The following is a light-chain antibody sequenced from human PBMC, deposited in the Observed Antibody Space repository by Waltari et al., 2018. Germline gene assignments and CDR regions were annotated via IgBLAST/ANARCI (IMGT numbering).Light chain of an antibody. CDR3: SSYTSSSTVV. CDR1: SSDVGGYNY. CDR2: DVS. V-gene: IGLV2-14*01. J-gene: IGLJ2*01. Sequence: QSALTQPASVSGSPGPSITISCTGTSSDVGGYNYVPWYQQHPGKAPKRMIYDVSKRPSVVSNRFSGSKSGNTASLTISGLQAEDEADYYCSSYTSSSTVVFGGGTKLTVL.